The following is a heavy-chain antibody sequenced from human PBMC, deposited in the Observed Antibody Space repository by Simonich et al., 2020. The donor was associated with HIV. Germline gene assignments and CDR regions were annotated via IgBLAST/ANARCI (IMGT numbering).Heavy chain of an antibody. J-gene: IGHJ2*01. CDR3: ARPDSSSYWYFDL. D-gene: IGHD6-13*01. V-gene: IGHV4-39*01. CDR2: IYYSGST. CDR1: GGSISSSRNY. Sequence: QLQLQESGPGLVKPSETLSLTCTVSGGSISSSRNYWGWIRQPPGKGLEWFGSIYYSGSTNSNPSLKRRVPISVDTSNNQFSLKLSSVTAADTAVYYCARPDSSSYWYFDLWGRGTLVTVSS.